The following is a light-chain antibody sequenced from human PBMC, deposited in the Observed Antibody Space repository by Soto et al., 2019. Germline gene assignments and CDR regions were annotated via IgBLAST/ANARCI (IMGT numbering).Light chain of an antibody. CDR1: QSLTNNF. J-gene: IGKJ4*01. CDR2: DVS. Sequence: EIVLTQSPGTLSLSPGERVTLSCGASQSLTNNFLAWYQQRPGLAPKLLIFDVSTRATGIPDRFSGSGSGTDFTLTISRLEPEDFAVYYCQRFDTSPTFGGGTKVEFK. CDR3: QRFDTSPT. V-gene: IGKV3D-20*01.